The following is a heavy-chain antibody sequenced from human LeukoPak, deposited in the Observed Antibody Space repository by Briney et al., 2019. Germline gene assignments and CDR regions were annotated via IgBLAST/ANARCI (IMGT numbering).Heavy chain of an antibody. D-gene: IGHD2-2*01. Sequence: GGSLRLSCAASGFTFGSYAMSWVRQAPGKGLEWVSAISGSGGSTYYADSVKGRFTISRDNSKNTLYLQMNSLRAEDTAVYYCAKRNSRYQLEYWGQGTLVTVSS. CDR3: AKRNSRYQLEY. CDR2: ISGSGGST. J-gene: IGHJ4*02. CDR1: GFTFGSYA. V-gene: IGHV3-23*01.